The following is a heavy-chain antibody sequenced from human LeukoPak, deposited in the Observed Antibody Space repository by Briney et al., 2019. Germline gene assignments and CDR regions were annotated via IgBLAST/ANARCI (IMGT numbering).Heavy chain of an antibody. V-gene: IGHV3-7*01. CDR1: GFTFSSYW. D-gene: IGHD3-16*01. CDR2: IKQDGSEK. CDR3: ARAGRITFGGVTYFGD. Sequence: GGSLRLSCAASGFTFSSYWMSWFRQAPGKGLEWVANIKQDGSEKYYVDSVKGRFTISRDNAKNSLYLQMNSLRAEDTAVYYCARAGRITFGGVTYFGDWGQGTLVTVSS. J-gene: IGHJ4*02.